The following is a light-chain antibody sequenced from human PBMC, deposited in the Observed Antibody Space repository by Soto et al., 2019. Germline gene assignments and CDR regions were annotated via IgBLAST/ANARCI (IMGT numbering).Light chain of an antibody. CDR3: QQYGNSQYT. J-gene: IGKJ2*01. CDR1: QTVSSNY. Sequence: DIVLTQSPGTLSLSPGERATLSCRASQTVSSNYLAWYQQRPGQAPRLLIYGASSRATGIPDRFSGSGSGTDFTLTISRLEPEDVAVYYCQQYGNSQYTFGQGSKLEIK. CDR2: GAS. V-gene: IGKV3-20*01.